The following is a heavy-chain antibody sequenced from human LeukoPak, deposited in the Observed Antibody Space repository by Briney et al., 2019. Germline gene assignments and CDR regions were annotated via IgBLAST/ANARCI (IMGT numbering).Heavy chain of an antibody. CDR3: ARDLRAPTWYFDL. CDR1: GWTFTSYG. Sequence: PGGCLRLSCAASGWTFTSYGRNWVREAPGKGLEWMSYIDTTSATIYYADSVKGRFSISRDNAKNSLYLQMNSLRAEDTAIYYCARDLRAPTWYFDLWGRGTLVTVSS. CDR2: IDTTSATI. V-gene: IGHV3-48*01. J-gene: IGHJ2*01. D-gene: IGHD4/OR15-4a*01.